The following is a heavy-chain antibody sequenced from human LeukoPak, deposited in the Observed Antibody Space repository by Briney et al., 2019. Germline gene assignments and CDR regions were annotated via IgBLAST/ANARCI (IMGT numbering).Heavy chain of an antibody. V-gene: IGHV1-69*13. CDR1: GGTFSSYA. Sequence: SVKVSCKASGGTFSSYAISWVRQAPGQGLEWMGGIIPIFGTANYAQKFQGRVMITADESTSTAYMELSSLRSEDTAVYYCARDLGCSSTSCYRGDYYYGMDVWGQGTTVTVSS. CDR3: ARDLGCSSTSCYRGDYYYGMDV. D-gene: IGHD2-2*01. CDR2: IIPIFGTA. J-gene: IGHJ6*02.